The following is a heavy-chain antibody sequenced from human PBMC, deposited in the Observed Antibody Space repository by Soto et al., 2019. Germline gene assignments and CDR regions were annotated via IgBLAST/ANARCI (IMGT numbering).Heavy chain of an antibody. Sequence: EVHLVESGGGLIQPGGSLSLSCAASGFTFSSNDMNWVRQAPGKGLEWVSLIYSGGSTYYADSVKGRFTISRDNAKNTLSLQMSSLIAEDTAVYYCATRPLIPGAPWGPGTMVTVSS. CDR3: ATRPLIPGAP. J-gene: IGHJ3*01. CDR2: IYSGGST. V-gene: IGHV3-53*01. D-gene: IGHD2-2*01. CDR1: GFTFSSND.